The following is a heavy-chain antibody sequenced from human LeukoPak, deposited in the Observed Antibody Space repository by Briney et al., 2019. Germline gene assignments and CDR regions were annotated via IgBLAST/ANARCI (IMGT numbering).Heavy chain of an antibody. CDR1: GFTFSTYA. CDR2: TSYDGSDK. J-gene: IGHJ4*02. Sequence: GGSLRLSCSASGFTFSTYAMHWVRQAPGKGLEWVAVTSYDGSDKYYADSVKGRFTISRDNSKSTLYLQMNSLRPEDTALYYCAKESVWFGESNPFDYWGQGILVTVSS. D-gene: IGHD3-10*01. CDR3: AKESVWFGESNPFDY. V-gene: IGHV3-30-3*01.